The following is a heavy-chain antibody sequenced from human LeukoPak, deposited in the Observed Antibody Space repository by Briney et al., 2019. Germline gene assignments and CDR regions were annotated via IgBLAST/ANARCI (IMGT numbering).Heavy chain of an antibody. Sequence: PGGSLRLFCAASGFTFSSYEMNWVRQAPGNVIEWVSYISSSGSTIYYADSVKGRFTISRDNAKNSLYLQMNSLRAEDTAVYYCARGRDYVDYWGQGTLVTVSS. CDR2: ISSSGSTI. CDR3: ARGRDYVDY. V-gene: IGHV3-48*03. J-gene: IGHJ4*02. CDR1: GFTFSSYE.